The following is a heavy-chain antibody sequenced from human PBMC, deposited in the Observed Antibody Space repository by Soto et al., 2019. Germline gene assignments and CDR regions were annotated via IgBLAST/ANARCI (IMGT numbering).Heavy chain of an antibody. D-gene: IGHD6-6*01. CDR1: GDSVSSNSAA. V-gene: IGHV6-1*01. CDR2: TYYRSKWYN. CDR3: AIDMGYSSSPSSYYYYMDV. J-gene: IGHJ6*03. Sequence: SQTLSLTCAISGDSVSSNSAAWNWIRQSPSRGLEWLGRTYYRSKWYNDYAVSVKSRITINPDTSKNQFSLQLNSVTPEDTAVYYCAIDMGYSSSPSSYYYYMDVWGKGTTVTV.